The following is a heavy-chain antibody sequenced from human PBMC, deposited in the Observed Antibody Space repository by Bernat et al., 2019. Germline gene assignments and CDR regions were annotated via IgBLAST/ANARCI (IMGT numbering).Heavy chain of an antibody. CDR3: ASVPGDYVSSH. Sequence: EVQLVESGGGLVQPGGSLRLSCAASGFTVSSNYMTWVRQAPGKGLEWVSGIYSGGNTYYADALKDRFSVSRDNSKNTLYLQMNSLRVEDTAIYYCASVPGDYVSSHWGQGTLVPVSS. J-gene: IGHJ4*02. CDR2: IYSGGNT. D-gene: IGHD3-10*02. V-gene: IGHV3-66*01. CDR1: GFTVSSNY.